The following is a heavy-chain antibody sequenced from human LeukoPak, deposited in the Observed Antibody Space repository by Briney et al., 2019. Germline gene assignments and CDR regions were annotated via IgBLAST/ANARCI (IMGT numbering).Heavy chain of an antibody. Sequence: PSQTLSLTCTVSGGSISSGDYYWSWIRQPPGKGLEWIGYIYYSGSTYYNPSLKSRVTISVDTSKNQLSLKLSSVTAADTAVYYCARVPLYCGGDCLYFDYWGQGTLVTVSS. V-gene: IGHV4-30-4*08. D-gene: IGHD2-21*01. CDR2: IYYSGST. CDR1: GGSISSGDYY. CDR3: ARVPLYCGGDCLYFDY. J-gene: IGHJ4*02.